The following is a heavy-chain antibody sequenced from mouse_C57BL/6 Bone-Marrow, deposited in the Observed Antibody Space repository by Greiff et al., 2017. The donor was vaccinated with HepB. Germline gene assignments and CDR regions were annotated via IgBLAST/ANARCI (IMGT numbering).Heavy chain of an antibody. CDR1: GFTFSSYG. CDR2: ISSGGSYT. CDR3: ARQGCGDY. Sequence: DVQLVESGGDLVKPGGSLKLSCAASGFTFSSYGMPWVRQTPDKRLEWVGTISSGGSYTYYPDSVKGRFTISIDNAKNTLYLQMSSLKSEDTAMSYCARQGCGDYWGQGTTLTVSS. V-gene: IGHV5-6*01. J-gene: IGHJ2*01.